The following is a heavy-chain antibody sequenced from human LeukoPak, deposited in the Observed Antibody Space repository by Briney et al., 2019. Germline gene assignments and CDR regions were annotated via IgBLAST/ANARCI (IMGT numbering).Heavy chain of an antibody. V-gene: IGHV3-21*01. J-gene: IGHJ6*03. D-gene: IGHD4-11*01. Sequence: GGSLRLSCAASGFTFSSYSMNWVRQAPGKGLEWVSSISSSSSYIYYADSVKGRFTISRDNSKNTLYLQMNSLRAEDTAVYYCARGLQYYYYYYMDVWGKGTTVTVSS. CDR2: ISSSSSYI. CDR1: GFTFSSYS. CDR3: ARGLQYYYYYYMDV.